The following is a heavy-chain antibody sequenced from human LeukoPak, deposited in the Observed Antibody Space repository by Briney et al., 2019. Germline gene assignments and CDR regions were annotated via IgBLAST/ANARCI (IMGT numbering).Heavy chain of an antibody. D-gene: IGHD3-10*01. V-gene: IGHV3-7*01. CDR2: IKQDGSAK. J-gene: IGHJ4*02. Sequence: GGSLRLSCAASGFTFSSYWMSWFRQAPGKGLEWVANIKQDGSAKYYVDSEKGRFTISRDNAKTSLYLQMNSLRAEDTAVYYCARDYPGQGIDYWGQGTLVTVSS. CDR3: ARDYPGQGIDY. CDR1: GFTFSSYW.